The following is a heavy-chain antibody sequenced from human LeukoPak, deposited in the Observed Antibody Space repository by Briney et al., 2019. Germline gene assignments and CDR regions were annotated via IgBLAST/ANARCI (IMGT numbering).Heavy chain of an antibody. CDR3: ASNSLSVTLPYYYYYMDV. J-gene: IGHJ6*03. CDR2: ISPIFGTA. V-gene: IGHV1-69*13. CDR1: GGTFSSYA. D-gene: IGHD4-11*01. Sequence: ASVKVSCKASGGTFSSYAISWVRQAPGQGLEWMGGISPIFGTANYAQKFQGRVTITADESTSTAYMELSSLRSEDTAVYYCASNSLSVTLPYYYYYMDVWGKGTTVTVSS.